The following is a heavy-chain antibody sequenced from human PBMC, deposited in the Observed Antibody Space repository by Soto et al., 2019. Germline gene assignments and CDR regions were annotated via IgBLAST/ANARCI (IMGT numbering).Heavy chain of an antibody. J-gene: IGHJ6*02. CDR1: GGTFSSYA. CDR3: ARGQFHHVSNYYYALDV. CDR2: FIPMFNRP. Sequence: QVQLVQSGAEVKKPGSSVKVSCKASGGTFSSYAISWVRQAPGQGLEWMGGFIPMFNRPHSARKFQGRVTITADESTSKDYMDLSSLRSEDTAVYYCARGQFHHVSNYYYALDVWGQGTTVTVSS. V-gene: IGHV1-69*01.